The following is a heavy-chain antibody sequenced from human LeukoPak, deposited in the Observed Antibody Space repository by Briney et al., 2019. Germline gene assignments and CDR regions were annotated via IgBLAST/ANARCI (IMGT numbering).Heavy chain of an antibody. CDR3: ARGLEWLSYFDY. D-gene: IGHD3-3*01. CDR2: IIPIFGTA. CDR1: GGTFSSYA. J-gene: IGHJ4*02. Sequence: SVKVSCKASGGTFSSYAISWVRQAPGQGLEWMGGIIPIFGTANYAQKFQGRVTITTDGSTSTAYMELSSLRSEDTAVYYCARGLEWLSYFDYWGQGTLVTVSS. V-gene: IGHV1-69*05.